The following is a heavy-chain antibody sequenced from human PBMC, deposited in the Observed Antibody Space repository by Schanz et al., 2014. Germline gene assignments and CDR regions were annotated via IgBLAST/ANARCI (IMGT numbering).Heavy chain of an antibody. J-gene: IGHJ3*01. D-gene: IGHD3-3*01. CDR1: GNTLSAYY. CDR3: ARTASHDVWRGYIPYYAFDL. V-gene: IGHV1-2*02. Sequence: QVQLVQSGADVKKPGASVKVSCKASGNTLSAYYIHWIRQAPGQGLEWMGWIDPNSGGTNYAQKFQGRVTMTSDTSITTVYMEVNSLTSDDTAVFYCARTASHDVWRGYIPYYAFDLWGQGTVVIVSS. CDR2: IDPNSGGT.